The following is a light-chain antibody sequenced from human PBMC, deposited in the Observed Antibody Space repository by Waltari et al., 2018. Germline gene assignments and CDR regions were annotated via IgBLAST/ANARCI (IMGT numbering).Light chain of an antibody. Sequence: EIVMTQTPLSLSVTPGQPASISCRSSQSLLNIDGKTYLYWYVQKPGQPPQLLIHEVSNRFSGVPDRLSGSGSGTDFTLKISRVEAEDVGVYYCMQSTQLPLVFGQGTKVEIK. CDR2: EVS. CDR3: MQSTQLPLV. V-gene: IGKV2D-29*01. J-gene: IGKJ1*01. CDR1: QSLLNIDGKTY.